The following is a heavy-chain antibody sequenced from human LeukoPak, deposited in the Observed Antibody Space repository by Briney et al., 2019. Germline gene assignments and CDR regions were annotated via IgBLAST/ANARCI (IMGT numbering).Heavy chain of an antibody. J-gene: IGHJ3*02. V-gene: IGHV4-61*02. CDR1: GGSISSGSYY. CDR3: AREEILSFDAFDI. CDR2: IYTSGST. Sequence: TSETLSLTCTVSGGSISSGSYYWSWIRQPAGKGLEWIGRIYTSGSTNYNPSLKSRVTISVDTSKNQFSLRLSSVTAADTAVYYCAREEILSFDAFDIWGQGTMVTVSS. D-gene: IGHD3-9*01.